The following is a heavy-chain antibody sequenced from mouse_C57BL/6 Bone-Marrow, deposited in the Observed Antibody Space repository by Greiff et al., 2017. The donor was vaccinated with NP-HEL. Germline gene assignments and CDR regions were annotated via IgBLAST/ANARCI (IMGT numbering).Heavy chain of an antibody. CDR1: GYTFTSYW. CDR3: ARGDSSGYLIDY. V-gene: IGHV1-64*01. Sequence: QVQLQQFGAELVKPGASVKLSCKASGYTFTSYWMHWVKQRPGQGLEWIGMIHPNSGSTNYNEKFKSKATLTVDKSSSTAYMQLSSLTSEDSAVYYCARGDSSGYLIDYWGQGTTLTVSS. CDR2: IHPNSGST. D-gene: IGHD3-2*02. J-gene: IGHJ2*01.